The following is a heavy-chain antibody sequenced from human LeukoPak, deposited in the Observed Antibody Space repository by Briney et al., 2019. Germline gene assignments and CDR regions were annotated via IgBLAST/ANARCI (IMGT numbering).Heavy chain of an antibody. CDR3: ARGGPGMRYYYGSGGLNLDY. Sequence: SETLSLTCAVYGGSFSGYYWSWIRQPPGKGLEWIGEINHSGSTNYNPSLKSRVTISVDTSKNQFSLKLSSVTAADTAVYYCARGGPGMRYYYGSGGLNLDYWGQGTLVTVSS. CDR2: INHSGST. CDR1: GGSFSGYY. J-gene: IGHJ4*02. D-gene: IGHD3-10*01. V-gene: IGHV4-34*01.